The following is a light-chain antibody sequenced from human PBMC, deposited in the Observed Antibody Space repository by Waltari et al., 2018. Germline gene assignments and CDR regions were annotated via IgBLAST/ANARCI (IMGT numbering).Light chain of an antibody. J-gene: IGLJ2*01. CDR1: SGDVGGSTS. Sequence: QSDLTQPRSVSGFPEQSVTISCTGSSGDVGGSTSVSWYQQIPGKAPKLIIYGVSKRPSGVPDRFSGSMSDNTASLTVSGLQAEDEADYFCCTYAANKVVFGGGTRLTVL. CDR2: GVS. CDR3: CTYAANKVV. V-gene: IGLV2-11*01.